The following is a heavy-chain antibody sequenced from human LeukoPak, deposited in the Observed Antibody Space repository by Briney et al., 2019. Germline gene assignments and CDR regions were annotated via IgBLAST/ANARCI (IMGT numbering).Heavy chain of an antibody. CDR2: IYHSGST. D-gene: IGHD1-26*01. CDR3: ARAIYGRLDY. Sequence: SSETLSLTCAVYGGSFSGYYWSWIRQPPGKGLEWIGYIYHSGSTYYNPSLKSRVTISVDRSKNQFSLKLSSVTAADTAVYYCARAIYGRLDYWGQGTLVTVSS. CDR1: GGSFSGYY. J-gene: IGHJ4*02. V-gene: IGHV4-30-2*01.